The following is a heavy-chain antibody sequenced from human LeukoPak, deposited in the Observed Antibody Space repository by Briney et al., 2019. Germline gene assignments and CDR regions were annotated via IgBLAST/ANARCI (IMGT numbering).Heavy chain of an antibody. Sequence: GGSLRLSCAASGFTFSSYSMYWVRQAPGKGLEWVSYISSSSSTIYYADSVKGRFTISRDNAKNSLYLQMNSLRAEDTAVYYCASLGDYYGMDVWGQGTTVTVSS. CDR3: ASLGDYYGMDV. V-gene: IGHV3-48*01. CDR1: GFTFSSYS. J-gene: IGHJ6*02. CDR2: ISSSSSTI. D-gene: IGHD1-26*01.